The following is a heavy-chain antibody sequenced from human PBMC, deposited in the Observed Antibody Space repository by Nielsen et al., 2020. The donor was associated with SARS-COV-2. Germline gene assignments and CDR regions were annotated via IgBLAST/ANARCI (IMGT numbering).Heavy chain of an antibody. CDR3: ARSGGDSNYYYYYGMDV. V-gene: IGHV4-4*02. J-gene: IGHJ6*02. D-gene: IGHD4-23*01. CDR2: VYHSGST. Sequence: SETLSLTCAVSGGSISTNDWWTWVRQPPGKGLEWLGEVYHSGSTNYNPSLKSRVTLSLDKSKNQFSLKLSSVTAADTAVYYCARSGGDSNYYYYYGMDVWGQGTTVTVSS. CDR1: GGSISTNDW.